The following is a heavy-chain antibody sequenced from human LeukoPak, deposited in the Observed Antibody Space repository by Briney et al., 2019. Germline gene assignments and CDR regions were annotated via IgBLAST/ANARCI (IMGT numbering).Heavy chain of an antibody. Sequence: PSETLSLTCTVSGGSISSYYWSWIRQPPGKGLEWIGYIYYSGSTNYNPSLKSRVTISVDTSKNQFSLKLSSVTAADTAVYYCARSEWEVPFDYWGQGTLVTVPS. CDR2: IYYSGST. D-gene: IGHD1-26*01. CDR1: GGSISSYY. J-gene: IGHJ4*02. CDR3: ARSEWEVPFDY. V-gene: IGHV4-59*01.